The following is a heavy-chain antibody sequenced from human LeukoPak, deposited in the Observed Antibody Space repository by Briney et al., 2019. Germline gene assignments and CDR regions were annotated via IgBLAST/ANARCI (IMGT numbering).Heavy chain of an antibody. J-gene: IGHJ4*02. V-gene: IGHV3-74*01. Sequence: PGGSLRLSCAASGFTFSSYWMHWVRQAPGKGLVWVSRINSDGSSTSYADSVKGRFTISRDNAKNTLYLQMNSLRAEDTAVYHCARDLAGGIAVAGTGIDYWGQGTLVTVSS. CDR3: ARDLAGGIAVAGTGIDY. D-gene: IGHD6-19*01. CDR2: INSDGSST. CDR1: GFTFSSYW.